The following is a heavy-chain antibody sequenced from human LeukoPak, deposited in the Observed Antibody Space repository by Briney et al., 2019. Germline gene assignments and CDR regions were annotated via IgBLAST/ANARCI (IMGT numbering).Heavy chain of an antibody. D-gene: IGHD2/OR15-2a*01. Sequence: EGSLRLSCAASESTFSKFWMHWVRQAPGKGRVWVSGINRDGSTTTYADSVKGRFTVSRDNAKNTLYLQMNSLRAEDTAVYYCARGNYYGMDVWGQGTTVTVSS. CDR2: INRDGSTT. CDR1: ESTFSKFW. J-gene: IGHJ6*02. V-gene: IGHV3-74*03. CDR3: ARGNYYGMDV.